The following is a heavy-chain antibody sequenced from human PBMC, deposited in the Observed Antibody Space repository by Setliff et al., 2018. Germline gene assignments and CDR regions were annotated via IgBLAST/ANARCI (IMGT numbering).Heavy chain of an antibody. CDR2: ISYTGRT. CDR1: GGSTSSHY. Sequence: PSETLSLTCTVSGGSTSSHYWSWIRQPPGKGLEWIGCISYTGRTNFTPSFKSRVTMSVDTSKSQFSLKLSSVTAADTAVYYCAAVVATSLNYVDNWGQGTLVTVSS. D-gene: IGHD5-12*01. CDR3: AAVVATSLNYVDN. V-gene: IGHV4-59*11. J-gene: IGHJ4*02.